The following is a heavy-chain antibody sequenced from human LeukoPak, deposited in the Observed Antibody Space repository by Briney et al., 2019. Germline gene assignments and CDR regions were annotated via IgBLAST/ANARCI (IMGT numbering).Heavy chain of an antibody. D-gene: IGHD3-22*01. Sequence: GGSLRLSCAASGFTFSSYSIDWVRQAPGKGLEWLSYISSSSRTIYFADSVKGRFTISRDNGKNSAYLHMNSLRAEDTAVYYCARVWSSGYTKDYWGQGTLVTVS. CDR3: ARVWSSGYTKDY. V-gene: IGHV3-48*04. CDR2: ISSSSRTI. J-gene: IGHJ4*02. CDR1: GFTFSSYS.